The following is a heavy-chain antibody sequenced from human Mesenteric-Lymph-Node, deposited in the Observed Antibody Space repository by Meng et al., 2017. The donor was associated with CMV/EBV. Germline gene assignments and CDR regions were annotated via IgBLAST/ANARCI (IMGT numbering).Heavy chain of an antibody. Sequence: GGSLRLSCAASGFTFSDYAMHWVRQAPGKGLECVAFIQHDGGNEYYADSVKGRFTISRDNSKNTLYLQMNSLRAEDTAVYYCARDEVVPAASYYYGMDVWGQGTTVTVSS. CDR1: GFTFSDYA. D-gene: IGHD2-2*01. CDR3: ARDEVVPAASYYYGMDV. CDR2: IQHDGGNE. V-gene: IGHV3-30*02. J-gene: IGHJ6*02.